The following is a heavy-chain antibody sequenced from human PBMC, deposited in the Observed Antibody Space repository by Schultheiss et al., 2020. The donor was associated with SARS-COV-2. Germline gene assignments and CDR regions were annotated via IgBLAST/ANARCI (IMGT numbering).Heavy chain of an antibody. J-gene: IGHJ6*02. Sequence: SETLSLTCTVSGGSVSSGSYYWSWIRQPPGKGLEWIGEIYHSGSTNYNPSLKSRVTISVDKSKNQFSLKLSSVTAADTAVYYCARDFPRMAGMDVWGQGTTVTVSS. CDR2: IYHSGST. D-gene: IGHD5-24*01. CDR3: ARDFPRMAGMDV. CDR1: GGSVSSGSYY. V-gene: IGHV4-61*01.